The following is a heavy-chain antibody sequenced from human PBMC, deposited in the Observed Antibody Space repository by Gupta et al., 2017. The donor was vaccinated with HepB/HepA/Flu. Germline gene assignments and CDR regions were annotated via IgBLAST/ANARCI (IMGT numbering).Heavy chain of an antibody. Sequence: EVQLVESGGGLVEPGGSLRLSCEVSGFTFSLYEMGWVRQAPGKGLEWISYISSSGTTIYYADSVKGRFTISRDDADNSVYLQMSSLRAADTAVYYCARGIHMWSGNPWFDKWGQGTLVTVSS. V-gene: IGHV3-48*03. D-gene: IGHD3-10*01. CDR2: ISSSGTTI. CDR1: GFTFSLYE. CDR3: ARGIHMWSGNPWFDK. J-gene: IGHJ4*02.